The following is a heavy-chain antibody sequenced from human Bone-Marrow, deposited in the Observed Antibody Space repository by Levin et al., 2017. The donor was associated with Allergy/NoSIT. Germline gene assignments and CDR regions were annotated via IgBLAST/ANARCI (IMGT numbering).Heavy chain of an antibody. V-gene: IGHV4-30-4*01. J-gene: IGHJ6*02. Sequence: SETLSLTCTVSGGSISSGDYYWSWIRQPPGKGLEWIGYIYYSGSTYYNPSLKSRVTISVDTSKNQFSLKLSSVTAADTAVYYCARDIVDDGMDVWGQGTTVTVSS. D-gene: IGHD2-15*01. CDR2: IYYSGST. CDR1: GGSISSGDYY. CDR3: ARDIVDDGMDV.